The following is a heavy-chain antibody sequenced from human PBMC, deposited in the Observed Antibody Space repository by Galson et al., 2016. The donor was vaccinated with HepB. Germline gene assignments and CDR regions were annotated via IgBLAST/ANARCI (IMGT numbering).Heavy chain of an antibody. J-gene: IGHJ5*02. D-gene: IGHD6-19*01. Sequence: TLSLTCGVHGGSFTAYYWSWIRQAPGKGLEWIGEMNHSGSANYNPPVRSRVTMSVDRSRNQFSLKLSSVTAADTAVYYCARSTYSSGWYSGWFDLWGQGIVVTVSS. CDR3: ARSTYSSGWYSGWFDL. CDR2: MNHSGSA. CDR1: GGSFTAYY. V-gene: IGHV4-34*01.